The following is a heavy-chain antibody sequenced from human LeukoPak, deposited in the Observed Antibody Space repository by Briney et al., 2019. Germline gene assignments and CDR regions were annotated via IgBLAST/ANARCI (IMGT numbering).Heavy chain of an antibody. CDR1: GGSISSDY. D-gene: IGHD6-6*01. CDR3: ARHTNFGSSADWFDP. CDR2: IYYSGST. V-gene: IGHV4-59*08. J-gene: IGHJ5*02. Sequence: SETLSLTSTDPGGSISSDYWSWIRQPPGKGREWTGHIYYSGSTNYNPSLKSRVTISVDTSKNQFSLKLSSVTAADTAVYYCARHTNFGSSADWFDPWGQGTLVTVSS.